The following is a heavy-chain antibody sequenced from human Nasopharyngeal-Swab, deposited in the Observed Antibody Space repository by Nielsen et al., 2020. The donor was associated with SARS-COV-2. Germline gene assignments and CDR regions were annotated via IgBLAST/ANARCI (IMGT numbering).Heavy chain of an antibody. CDR1: GFTFSSYW. V-gene: IGHV3-7*01. CDR3: ARDRGGSYWYLDL. J-gene: IGHJ2*01. CDR2: IKQDGSEK. D-gene: IGHD3-16*01. Sequence: LSLTCAASGFTFSSYWMSWVRQAPGKGLEWVANIKQDGSEKYYVDSVKGRLTISRDNAKNSLYLQMNSLRDEDTAVYCCARDRGGSYWYLDLWGRGTLVTVSS.